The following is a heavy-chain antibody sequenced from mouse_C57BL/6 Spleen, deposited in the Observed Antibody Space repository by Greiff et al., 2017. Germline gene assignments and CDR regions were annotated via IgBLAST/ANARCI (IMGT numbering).Heavy chain of an antibody. D-gene: IGHD3-3*01. Sequence: DVQLQESEGGLVQPGSSMKLSCTASGFTFRDYYMAWVRQVPEKGLDWVANINYDGSSTYYLDSLKSRFIISRDNAKNILYLQMSSLKSEDTATYYCARERDVRYFDDWGQGTTLTVAS. CDR1: GFTFRDYY. J-gene: IGHJ2*01. CDR2: INYDGSST. CDR3: ARERDVRYFDD. V-gene: IGHV5-16*01.